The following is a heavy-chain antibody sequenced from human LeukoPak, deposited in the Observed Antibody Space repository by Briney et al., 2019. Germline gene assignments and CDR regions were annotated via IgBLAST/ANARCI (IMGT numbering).Heavy chain of an antibody. Sequence: SVKVSCKASGGTFISYAISWVGQAPGQGGEWMGRIITIFGIANYAQKFQGRVMITADKSTSTAYMELSSLRSEDTAVYYCATDCSSTSCYIDHDAFDIWGQGTMVTVSS. CDR1: GGTFISYA. CDR2: IITIFGIA. D-gene: IGHD2-2*02. V-gene: IGHV1-69*04. J-gene: IGHJ3*02. CDR3: ATDCSSTSCYIDHDAFDI.